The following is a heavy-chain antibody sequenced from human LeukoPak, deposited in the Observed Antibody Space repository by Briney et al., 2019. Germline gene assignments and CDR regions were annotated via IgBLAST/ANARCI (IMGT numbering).Heavy chain of an antibody. D-gene: IGHD3-22*01. J-gene: IGHJ4*02. CDR1: GGSISSSSYY. CDR3: ARDRYYYDSSARYFDY. CDR2: IYYSGST. Sequence: SETLSLTCTVSGGSISSSSYYWGWIRQPPGKGLEWIGSIYYSGSTYYNPSLKSRVTISVDTSQNQFSLKLSSVTAADTAVFYCARDRYYYDSSARYFDYWGQGTLVTVSS. V-gene: IGHV4-39*07.